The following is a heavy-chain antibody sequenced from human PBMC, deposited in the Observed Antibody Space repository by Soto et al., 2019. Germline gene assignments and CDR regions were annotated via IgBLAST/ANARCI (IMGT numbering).Heavy chain of an antibody. CDR2: ISSNGGST. CDR1: GFTFSSYA. CDR3: VKVPDGELFGDLIH. J-gene: IGHJ4*02. D-gene: IGHD3-10*01. Sequence: PGGSLRLSCSASGFTFSSYAMHWVRQAPGKGLEYVSAISSNGGSTYYADYVKGRFTISRDNSKNTLYLQMSSLRAEDTAVYYCVKVPDGELFGDLIHCGQGTLVTVSS. V-gene: IGHV3-64D*08.